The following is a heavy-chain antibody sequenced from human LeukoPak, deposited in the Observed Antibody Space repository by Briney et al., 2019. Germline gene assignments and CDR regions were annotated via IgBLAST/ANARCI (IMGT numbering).Heavy chain of an antibody. J-gene: IGHJ6*02. CDR2: IKQDGSEK. D-gene: IGHD3-10*01. CDR1: GFTFSSYW. V-gene: IGHV3-7*01. CDR3: ARGEVTMVRGVIIDYYGMDV. Sequence: GGSLRLSCAASGFTFSSYWMSWVRQAPGKGLEWVANIKQDGSEKYYVDSVKGRFTISRDNAKNSLYLQMNSLRAEDTAVYYCARGEVTMVRGVIIDYYGMDVWGQGTTVTVSS.